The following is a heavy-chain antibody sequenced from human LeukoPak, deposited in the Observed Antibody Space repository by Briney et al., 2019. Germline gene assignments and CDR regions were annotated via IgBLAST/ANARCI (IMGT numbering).Heavy chain of an antibody. D-gene: IGHD2-2*02. J-gene: IGHJ4*02. Sequence: SQTLSLTCTVSGGSISSGGYYWSWIRQPPGKGLEWIGEINHSGSTNYNPSLKSRVTISVDTSKNQFSLKLSSVTAADTAVYYCARGPRKGYQLLYSRHFDYWGQGTLVTVSS. CDR1: GGSISSGGYY. CDR3: ARGPRKGYQLLYSRHFDY. V-gene: IGHV4-30-2*01. CDR2: INHSGST.